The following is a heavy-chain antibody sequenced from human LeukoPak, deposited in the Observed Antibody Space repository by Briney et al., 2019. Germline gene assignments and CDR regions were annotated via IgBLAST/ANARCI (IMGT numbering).Heavy chain of an antibody. V-gene: IGHV1-18*01. CDR1: GYTFTSYG. Sequence: ASVKVSCKASGYTFTSYGISWVRQAPGQGLEWMGWISAYNGNTNYAQKLQGRVTMTTDTSTSTAYMELRSLRSDDTAVYYCATGRYGDYLDAFDIWGQGTMVTASS. J-gene: IGHJ3*02. D-gene: IGHD4-17*01. CDR2: ISAYNGNT. CDR3: ATGRYGDYLDAFDI.